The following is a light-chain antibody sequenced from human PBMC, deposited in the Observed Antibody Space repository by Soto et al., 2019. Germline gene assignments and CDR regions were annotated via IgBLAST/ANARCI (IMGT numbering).Light chain of an antibody. CDR2: EGI. V-gene: IGLV2-23*01. CDR1: SNTIGGYNV. CDR3: CSYVGATTYV. J-gene: IGLJ1*01. Sequence: QSVLTQPASVSGSPGQSITISCTGTSNTIGGYNVVSWYQQHPGTAAKVIIYEGIKRPSGVSNRFSGSISGSTASLTISGLQAEDEADYYCCSYVGATTYVFGTGTKVTVL.